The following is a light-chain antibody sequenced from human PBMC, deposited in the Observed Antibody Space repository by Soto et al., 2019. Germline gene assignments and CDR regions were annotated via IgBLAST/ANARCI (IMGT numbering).Light chain of an antibody. Sequence: QPALTQPPSASGSPGQSVTISCTGTSSDVGGYNYVSWYQQHPGKAPKLMISEVSKRPSGVPDRFSGSKSGNTASLTVSGLQADDEADYYCSSYADSNILFGGGTKVTVL. CDR1: SSDVGGYNY. CDR2: EVS. V-gene: IGLV2-8*01. CDR3: SSYADSNIL. J-gene: IGLJ2*01.